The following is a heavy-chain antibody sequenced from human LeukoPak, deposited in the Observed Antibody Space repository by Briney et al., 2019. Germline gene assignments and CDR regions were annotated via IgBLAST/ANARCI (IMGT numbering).Heavy chain of an antibody. CDR3: ARELFRTNYYDSSGYYYPLRY. J-gene: IGHJ4*02. CDR2: IIPIFGTA. V-gene: IGHV1-69*13. D-gene: IGHD3-22*01. CDR1: GYTFPSYF. Sequence: SVKVSCKASGYTFPSYFMHWVRQAPGQGLEWMGGIIPIFGTANYAQKFQGRVTITADESTSTAYMELSSLRSEDTAVYYCARELFRTNYYDSSGYYYPLRYWGQGTLVTVSS.